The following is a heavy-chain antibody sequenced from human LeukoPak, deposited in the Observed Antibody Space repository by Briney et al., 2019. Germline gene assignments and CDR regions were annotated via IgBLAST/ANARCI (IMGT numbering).Heavy chain of an antibody. J-gene: IGHJ6*03. Sequence: GGSLRLSCAASGFTFSSDAMSWVRQAPGKGLEWVSAISGSGGSTYYADSVKGRFTISRDNAKNSLYLQMNSLRAEDTAVYYCAKVATVTKSHYYYMDVWGKGTTVTVSS. CDR3: AKVATVTKSHYYYMDV. CDR2: ISGSGGST. CDR1: GFTFSSDA. D-gene: IGHD4-11*01. V-gene: IGHV3-23*01.